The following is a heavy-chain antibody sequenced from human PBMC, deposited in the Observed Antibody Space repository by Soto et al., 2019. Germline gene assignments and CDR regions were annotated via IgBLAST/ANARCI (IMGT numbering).Heavy chain of an antibody. CDR3: AKKPLPGPYYYYYMDV. V-gene: IGHV3-23*01. CDR1: GFTFSSYS. CDR2: ISGSGGCT. Sequence: PGGSLRLSCAASGFTFSSYSMNWVRQAPGKGLEWVSSISGSGGCTYYADSVKGRFTISRDNSKNTLYLQMNSLRAEDTAVYYCAKKPLPGPYYYYYMDVWGKGTTVTV. J-gene: IGHJ6*03.